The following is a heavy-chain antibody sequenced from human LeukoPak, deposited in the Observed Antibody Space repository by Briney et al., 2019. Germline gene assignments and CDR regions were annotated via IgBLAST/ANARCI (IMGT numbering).Heavy chain of an antibody. J-gene: IGHJ4*02. V-gene: IGHV4-39*07. CDR1: GVSINSTTFH. CDR3: ARGALDF. CDR2: ISYSGST. Sequence: SETLSLTCSVSGVSINSTTFHGGWLRQPPGKGPEWIGVISYSGSTYYNPSLKSRVTLSLDRSKNHFSLNLSSVTAADAAVYYCARGALDFWGQGLLVIVSS.